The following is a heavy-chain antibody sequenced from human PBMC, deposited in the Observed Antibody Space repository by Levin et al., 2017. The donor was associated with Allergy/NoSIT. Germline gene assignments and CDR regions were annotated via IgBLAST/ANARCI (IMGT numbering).Heavy chain of an antibody. V-gene: IGHV1-18*01. CDR1: GYTFTSYG. Sequence: ASVKVSCKASGYTFTSYGISWVRQAPGQGLEWMGWISAYNGNTNYAQKLQGRVTMTTDTSTSTAYMELRSLRSDDTAVYYCARQAPAFQIGAFDIWGQGTMVTVSS. J-gene: IGHJ3*02. CDR2: ISAYNGNT. CDR3: ARQAPAFQIGAFDI. D-gene: IGHD2-2*01.